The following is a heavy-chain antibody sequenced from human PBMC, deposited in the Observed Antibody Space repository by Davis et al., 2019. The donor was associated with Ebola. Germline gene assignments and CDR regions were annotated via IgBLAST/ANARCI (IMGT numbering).Heavy chain of an antibody. D-gene: IGHD4-11*01. CDR1: GGSFSGYC. Sequence: MPSETLSLTCAVYGGSFSGYCWSWIRQPPGKGLEWIGEISHSGNTNYNPSLKSRVTISLDTSKNQFSLKLSSVTAADTAVYYCARESNYVRFDPWGQGTLVTASS. V-gene: IGHV4-34*01. CDR2: ISHSGNT. J-gene: IGHJ5*02. CDR3: ARESNYVRFDP.